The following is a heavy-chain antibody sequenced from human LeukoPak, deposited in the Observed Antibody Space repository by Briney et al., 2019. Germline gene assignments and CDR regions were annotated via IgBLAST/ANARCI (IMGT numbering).Heavy chain of an antibody. Sequence: ASVKVSCKVSGYTLTELSMHWVRQAPGKGLEWMGGFDPEDGETIYAQKFQGRVTMTEDTSTDTAYMELSSLRSEDTAVYYCARDSSSWSLFDYWGPGTLVTVSS. V-gene: IGHV1-24*01. CDR3: ARDSSSWSLFDY. CDR2: FDPEDGET. D-gene: IGHD6-13*01. CDR1: GYTLTELS. J-gene: IGHJ4*02.